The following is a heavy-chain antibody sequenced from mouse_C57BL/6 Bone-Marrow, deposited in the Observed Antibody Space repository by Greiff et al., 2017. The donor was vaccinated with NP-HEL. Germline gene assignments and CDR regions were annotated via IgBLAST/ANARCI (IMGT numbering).Heavy chain of an antibody. D-gene: IGHD1-1*01. Sequence: QVQLQQPGAELVKPGASVKLSCKASGYTFTSYWMHWVKQRPGRGLEWIGRIDPNCGGTKYNEKFKSKVTLTVDKPSSTAYMQLSSLTSEDSAVYYCARPSTVVAKDWFAYWGQGTLVTVSA. CDR1: GYTFTSYW. CDR2: IDPNCGGT. J-gene: IGHJ3*01. V-gene: IGHV1-72*01. CDR3: ARPSTVVAKDWFAY.